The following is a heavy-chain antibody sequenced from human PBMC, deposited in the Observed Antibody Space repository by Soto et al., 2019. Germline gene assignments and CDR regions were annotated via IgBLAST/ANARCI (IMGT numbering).Heavy chain of an antibody. V-gene: IGHV4-59*01. Sequence: XETLSLPCTVSGGSIISDYWSWIRQPPGKGLEWIGYISYSGNTNYNPSLKSRVTMSVDTPKNQFSLRLSSVATADTAVYYCAGLRGYAGSPIDDWGQGTLVTVSS. CDR2: ISYSGNT. D-gene: IGHD2-15*01. J-gene: IGHJ4*02. CDR3: AGLRGYAGSPIDD. CDR1: GGSIISDY.